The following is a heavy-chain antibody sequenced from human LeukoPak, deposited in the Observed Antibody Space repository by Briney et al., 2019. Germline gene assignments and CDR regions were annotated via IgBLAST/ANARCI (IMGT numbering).Heavy chain of an antibody. CDR3: AKPGSSGSGSYLYYFDY. D-gene: IGHD3-10*01. CDR1: GFTFSSYG. CDR2: ISYDGSNK. Sequence: GGSLRLSCAASGFTFSSYGMHWVRQAPGKGLEWVAVISYDGSNKYYADSVKGRFTISRDNSKNTLYLQMDSLRAEDTAVYYCAKPGSSGSGSYLYYFDYWGQGTLVTVSS. V-gene: IGHV3-30*18. J-gene: IGHJ4*02.